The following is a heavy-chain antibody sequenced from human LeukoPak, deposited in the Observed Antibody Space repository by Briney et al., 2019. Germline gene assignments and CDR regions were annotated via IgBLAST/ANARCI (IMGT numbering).Heavy chain of an antibody. D-gene: IGHD3-22*01. V-gene: IGHV3-23*01. CDR2: ISGSGGST. Sequence: ETLSLTCAVYGGSFSGYYWSWVRQAPGKGLEWVSAISGSGGSTYYADSVKGRFTISRDNSKNTLYLQMNSLRAEDTAVYYCAKLLEAYYYDSSGYYYDYWGQGTLVTVSS. J-gene: IGHJ4*02. CDR1: GGSFSGYY. CDR3: AKLLEAYYYDSSGYYYDY.